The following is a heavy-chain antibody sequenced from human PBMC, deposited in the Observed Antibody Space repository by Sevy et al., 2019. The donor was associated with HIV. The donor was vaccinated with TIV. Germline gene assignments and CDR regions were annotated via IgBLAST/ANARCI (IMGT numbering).Heavy chain of an antibody. D-gene: IGHD5-18*01. J-gene: IGHJ4*02. CDR3: TKYSYGYFDY. Sequence: GGFLRLSCAASGFIFSSYSMNWVRQAPGKGLEWVSSISSSSSYIYYADSVKGRFTISRDNAKNSLYLQMNSLRAEDTAVYYCTKYSYGYFDYWGQGTLVTVSS. V-gene: IGHV3-21*01. CDR2: ISSSSSYI. CDR1: GFIFSSYS.